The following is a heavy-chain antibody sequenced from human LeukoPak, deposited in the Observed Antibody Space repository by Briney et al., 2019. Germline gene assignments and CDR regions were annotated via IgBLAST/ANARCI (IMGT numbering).Heavy chain of an antibody. V-gene: IGHV4-39*01. CDR3: ARHVSSMVRGLMYFDH. Sequence: SETLSLTCSVSGGSISSSSYYWGWIRQPPGEGLEWIGSLYYSGSTYYNASLKSRVTISVDAYKNQFSLKLNSVTAADTAVYYCARHVSSMVRGLMYFDHWGQGTLVTVSS. J-gene: IGHJ4*02. CDR2: LYYSGST. D-gene: IGHD3-10*01. CDR1: GGSISSSSYY.